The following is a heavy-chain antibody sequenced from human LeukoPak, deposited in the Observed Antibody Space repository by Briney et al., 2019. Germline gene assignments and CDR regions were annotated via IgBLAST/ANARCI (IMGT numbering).Heavy chain of an antibody. Sequence: GGSLRLPCAASGFTFSSYAMHWVRQAPGKGLEWVAVISYDGSNKYYADSVKGRFTISRDNSKNTLYLQMNSLRAGDTAVYYCARGHGVVYYYMDIWGKGTTVTISS. D-gene: IGHD2-15*01. CDR3: ARGHGVVYYYMDI. CDR2: ISYDGSNK. CDR1: GFTFSSYA. J-gene: IGHJ6*03. V-gene: IGHV3-30*04.